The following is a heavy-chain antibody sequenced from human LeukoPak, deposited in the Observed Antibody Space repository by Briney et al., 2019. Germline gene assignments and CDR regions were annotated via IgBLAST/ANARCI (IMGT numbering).Heavy chain of an antibody. J-gene: IGHJ1*01. Sequence: GGSLRLSCAASGFTFSNVWMNWVRQAPGKGLEWVGRIKSKTDGGTADYAAPVKGRFTISRDDSKNTLYLQMNSLKTEDTGVYYCTTAFWSGSMGFLHWGQGTLVTVSS. V-gene: IGHV3-15*01. D-gene: IGHD3-3*01. CDR3: TTAFWSGSMGFLH. CDR1: GFTFSNVW. CDR2: IKSKTDGGTA.